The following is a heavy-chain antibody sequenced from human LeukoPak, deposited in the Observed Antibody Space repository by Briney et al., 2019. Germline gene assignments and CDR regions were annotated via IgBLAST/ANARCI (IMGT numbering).Heavy chain of an antibody. CDR2: IYSGGST. CDR3: ARALGELGATPDY. D-gene: IGHD1-26*01. CDR1: GFTVSSNY. J-gene: IGHJ4*02. V-gene: IGHV3-53*01. Sequence: GGSLRLSCAASGFTVSSNYMSWVRQAPGKGLEWVSVIYSGGSTYYADSVKGRFTISRDNSKNTLYLQMNSLRAEDTAVYYCARALGELGATPDYWGQGTLVTVSS.